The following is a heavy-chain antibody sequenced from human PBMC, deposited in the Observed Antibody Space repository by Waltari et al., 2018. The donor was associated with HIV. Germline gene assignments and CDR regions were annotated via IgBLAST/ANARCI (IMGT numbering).Heavy chain of an antibody. J-gene: IGHJ4*02. CDR3: ARPRYTGYDYPTYFDY. Sequence: QVQLVESGGGLVKPGGSLRLSCAASGFTFSDYYMSWVRQAPGKGLEWVSYINTGGSTEDYADSVKGRFTISRENAKNSLYLQMDNLRGEDTAVYYCARPRYTGYDYPTYFDYWGQGNTVTVSS. V-gene: IGHV3-11*01. D-gene: IGHD5-12*01. CDR2: INTGGSTE. CDR1: GFTFSDYY.